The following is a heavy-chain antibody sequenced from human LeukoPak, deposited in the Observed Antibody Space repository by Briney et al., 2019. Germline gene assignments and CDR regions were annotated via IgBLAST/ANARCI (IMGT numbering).Heavy chain of an antibody. CDR3: AGLTRESALRGIWTGYSDY. CDR1: GGSISGYY. Sequence: SETLSLTCTVSGGSISGYYWTWIRQPPGKGLEWVGYIYYSGSTNYNPSLKSRVTMSVDTSKNQFSLKLSSVTAADTAVYYCAGLTRESALRGIWTGYSDYWGQGTRVTVSS. D-gene: IGHD3/OR15-3a*01. J-gene: IGHJ4*02. CDR2: IYYSGST. V-gene: IGHV4-59*01.